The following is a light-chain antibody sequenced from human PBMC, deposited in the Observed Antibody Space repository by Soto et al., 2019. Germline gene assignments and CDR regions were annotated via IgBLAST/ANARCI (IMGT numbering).Light chain of an antibody. CDR2: END. CDR3: GTWDSGLSVVV. J-gene: IGLJ2*01. Sequence: QSVLTQPPSMSAAPGQMVTISCSGSSSNIENNYVSWYQQLPGTAPKLLIYENDKRPSGIPDRFSGSKSGTSATLGITGLQTGDEADYHCGTWDSGLSVVVFGGGTQLTVL. V-gene: IGLV1-51*02. CDR1: SSNIENNY.